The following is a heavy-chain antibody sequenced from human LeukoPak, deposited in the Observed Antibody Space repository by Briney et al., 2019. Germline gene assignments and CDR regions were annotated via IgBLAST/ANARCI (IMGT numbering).Heavy chain of an antibody. CDR3: ARASSTSCYTD. D-gene: IGHD2-2*02. CDR2: ISSSSSTI. Sequence: PGGSLRLSCAASGFTFSSYSMNWVRQAPGKGLEWVSYISSSSSTIYYADSVKGRFTISRDNAKNSLYLQMNSLRAEDTAVYYCARASSTSCYTDWGQGTLVTVSS. V-gene: IGHV3-48*01. J-gene: IGHJ4*02. CDR1: GFTFSSYS.